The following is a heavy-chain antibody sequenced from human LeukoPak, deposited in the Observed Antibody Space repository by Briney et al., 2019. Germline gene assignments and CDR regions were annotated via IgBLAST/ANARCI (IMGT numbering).Heavy chain of an antibody. D-gene: IGHD2-2*01. Sequence: ASVKVSCKASGYTFTSYGITWVRQAPGQGLEWMGWINANNGNTNYAQNLQGRVTMTRDTSTSTAYMELRSLRSDDTAVYYCARDKDIVVVPAAAYYYYYYMDVWGKGTTVTVSS. CDR1: GYTFTSYG. CDR2: INANNGNT. V-gene: IGHV1-18*01. CDR3: ARDKDIVVVPAAAYYYYYYMDV. J-gene: IGHJ6*03.